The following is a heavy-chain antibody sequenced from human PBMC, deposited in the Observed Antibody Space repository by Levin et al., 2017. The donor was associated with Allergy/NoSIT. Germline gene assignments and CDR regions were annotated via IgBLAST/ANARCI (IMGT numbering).Heavy chain of an antibody. V-gene: IGHV4-39*07. Sequence: SETLSLTCSVSGGSISGSSHYWGWIRQPPGKGLEWIGSVYSSGSIYDNPSLRSRVTMSVDTSKNQFSLSLRSVTAADTAVYFGAREGAYCVSTSCYWFDYWGPGTLITVSS. CDR1: GGSISGSSHY. D-gene: IGHD2-2*01. CDR3: AREGAYCVSTSCYWFDY. J-gene: IGHJ4*02. CDR2: VYSSGSI.